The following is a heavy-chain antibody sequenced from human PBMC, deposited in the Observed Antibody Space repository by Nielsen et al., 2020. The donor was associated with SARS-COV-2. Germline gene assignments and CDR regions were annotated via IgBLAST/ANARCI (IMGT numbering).Heavy chain of an antibody. CDR3: AKGSAPGDYSNYYYYYG. J-gene: IGHJ6*01. CDR2: ISWNSGSI. D-gene: IGHD4-17*01. V-gene: IGHV3-9*01. CDR1: GFTFDDYA. Sequence: SLKISCAASGFTFDDYAMHWVRQAPGKGLEWVSGISWNSGSIGYADSVKGRFTISRDNAKNSLYLQMNSLRAEDTALYYCAKGSAPGDYSNYYYYYG.